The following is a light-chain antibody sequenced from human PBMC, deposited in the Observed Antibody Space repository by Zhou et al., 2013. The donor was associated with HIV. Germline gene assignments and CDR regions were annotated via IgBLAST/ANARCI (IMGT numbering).Light chain of an antibody. J-gene: IGKJ4*01. CDR2: DAS. V-gene: IGKV1-33*01. CDR1: QDISNY. CDR3: QQFNSYPLT. Sequence: DIQMTQSPSSLSASVGDRVTITCQASQDISNYLNWYQQKPGKAPKLLIYDASNLETGVPSRFSGSGSGTDFTLTISSLQPEDFATYYCQQFNSYPLTFGRRDRRWRSN.